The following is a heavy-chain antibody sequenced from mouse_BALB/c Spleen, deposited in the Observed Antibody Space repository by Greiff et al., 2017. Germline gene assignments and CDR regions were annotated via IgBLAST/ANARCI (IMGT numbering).Heavy chain of an antibody. V-gene: IGHV5-17*02. J-gene: IGHJ3*01. Sequence: EVKLVESGGGLVQPGGSRKLSCAASGFTFSSFGMHWVRQAPEKGLEWVAYISSGSSTIYYADTVKGRFTISRDNPKNTLFLQMTSLRSEDTAMYYCARDRYYGNYGFAYWGQGTLVTVSA. CDR3: ARDRYYGNYGFAY. CDR2: ISSGSSTI. D-gene: IGHD2-1*01. CDR1: GFTFSSFG.